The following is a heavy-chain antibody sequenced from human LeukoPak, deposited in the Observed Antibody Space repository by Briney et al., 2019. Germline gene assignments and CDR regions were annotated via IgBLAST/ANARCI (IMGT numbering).Heavy chain of an antibody. CDR2: IWYDGSNK. CDR3: AKDSLSSGYSYDFNRYFDY. CDR1: GFTFSSYG. V-gene: IGHV3-33*06. Sequence: GGSLRLSCAASGFTFSSYGMHWVRQAPGKGLEWVAVIWYDGSNKYYADSVKGRFTISRDNSKNTLYLQMNSLRAEDTAVYYCAKDSLSSGYSYDFNRYFDYWGQGTLVTVSS. J-gene: IGHJ4*02. D-gene: IGHD5-18*01.